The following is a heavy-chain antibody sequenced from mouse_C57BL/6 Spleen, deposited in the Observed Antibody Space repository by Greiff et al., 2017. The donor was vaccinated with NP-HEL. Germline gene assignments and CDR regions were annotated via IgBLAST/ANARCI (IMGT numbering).Heavy chain of an antibody. J-gene: IGHJ1*03. V-gene: IGHV1-15*01. CDR3: TIIWLRRRDWYFDV. CDR1: GYTFTDYE. CDR2: IDPETGGT. D-gene: IGHD2-2*01. Sequence: QVQLQQSGAELVRPGASVTLSCKASGYTFTDYEMHWVKQTPVHGLEWIGAIDPETGGTAYTQKFKGQAILTADKSSSTAYLELRSLTSEDSAVYYCTIIWLRRRDWYFDVWGTGTTVTVSS.